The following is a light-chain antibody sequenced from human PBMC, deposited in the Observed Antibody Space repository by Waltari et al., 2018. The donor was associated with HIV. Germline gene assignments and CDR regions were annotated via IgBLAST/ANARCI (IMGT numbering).Light chain of an antibody. CDR3: MQTTQFPLT. V-gene: IGKV2-24*01. CDR1: QGLVRSAGDSY. J-gene: IGKJ4*01. CDR2: KTS. Sequence: DLVMTQPPLSSPVTLGQQASIPCRSSQGLVRSAGDSYLSWLHQRPGQPPRVLIYKTSNRFSGVPDRFSGSGAGTDFTLTISRVEAEDVGIYYCMQTTQFPLTFGGGTKVEIK.